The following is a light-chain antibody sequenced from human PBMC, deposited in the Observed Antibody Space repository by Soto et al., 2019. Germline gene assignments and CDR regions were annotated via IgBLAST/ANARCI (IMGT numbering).Light chain of an antibody. CDR3: QQYYSTPLT. CDR2: WAS. V-gene: IGKV4-1*01. Sequence: DIVMTQSPDSLAVSLGERATINCKSSQSVLYSSNNKNYLAWYQQKPGQPPKLLIYWASARESGVPDRFSGSGSGTDFTLTISSLQAEGVAIYYCQQYYSTPLTFGGGTKVEIK. CDR1: QSVLYSSNNKNY. J-gene: IGKJ4*01.